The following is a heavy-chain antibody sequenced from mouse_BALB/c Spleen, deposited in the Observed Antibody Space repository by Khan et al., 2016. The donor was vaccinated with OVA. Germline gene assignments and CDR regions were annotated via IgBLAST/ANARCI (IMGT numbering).Heavy chain of an antibody. CDR2: ISPGSGDT. J-gene: IGHJ3*01. D-gene: IGHD1-2*01. CDR1: GYTFTDYY. Sequence: QVQLKQSGAELARPGASVKLSCKTSGYTFTDYYINWVKQRTGQGLEWIGEISPGSGDTYYNEKFKGKTTMTADKSSSTAYMQLSSLTSGASAIYFCARRNYCGYTFAYWGQGTLVTVSA. V-gene: IGHV1-77*01. CDR3: ARRNYCGYTFAY.